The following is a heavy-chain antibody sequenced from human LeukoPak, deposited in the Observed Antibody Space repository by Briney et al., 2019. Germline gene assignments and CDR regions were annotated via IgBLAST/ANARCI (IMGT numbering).Heavy chain of an antibody. V-gene: IGHV4-59*08. J-gene: IGHJ6*02. Sequence: SETLSLTCTVSGGSISSYYWSWIRQPPGKGLEWIGYIYYSGSTNYNPSLKSRVTISVDTSKNQFSLKLSSVTAADTAVYYCARYSRGHYYYGMDVWGQGTTVAVSS. CDR2: IYYSGST. CDR1: GGSISSYY. CDR3: ARYSRGHYYYGMDV. D-gene: IGHD5-18*01.